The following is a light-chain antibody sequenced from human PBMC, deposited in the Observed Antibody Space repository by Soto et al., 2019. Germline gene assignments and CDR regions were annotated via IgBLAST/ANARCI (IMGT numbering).Light chain of an antibody. CDR2: EAS. CDR3: QEGNSWPLT. V-gene: IGKV3-11*01. CDR1: QAVGKF. J-gene: IGKJ4*01. Sequence: VLTQSPDTLSLSPGERATLSCRASQAVGKFLVWDHQKPGLSPSLVIYEASKRATDIPDRFSGSGSGTAFTLTINRLEPEDVGFYYCQEGNSWPLTVGGGTKV.